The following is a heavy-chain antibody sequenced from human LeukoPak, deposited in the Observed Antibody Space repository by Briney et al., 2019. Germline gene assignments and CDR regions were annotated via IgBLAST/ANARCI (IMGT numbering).Heavy chain of an antibody. CDR1: GFTFSSYA. D-gene: IGHD1-26*01. V-gene: IGHV3-23*01. J-gene: IGHJ4*02. CDR2: ISGSGGSI. CDR3: AKDPRPWSYSFDY. Sequence: GGSLRLSCAASGFTFSSYAMSWVRQAPGKGLEWVSAISGSGGSIYYADSVKGRFTISRDNSKNTLYLQMNSLRAEDTAVYYCAKDPRPWSYSFDYWGQGTLVTVSS.